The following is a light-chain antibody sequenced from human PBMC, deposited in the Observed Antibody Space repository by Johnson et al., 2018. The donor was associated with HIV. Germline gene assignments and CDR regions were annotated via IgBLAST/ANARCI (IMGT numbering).Light chain of an antibody. CDR3: GTWDSSLGTYV. Sequence: QSVLSQPPSVSAAPGQKVTISCSGSSSNIGNNYVSWYRQLPGTAPKLLIYENNKRPSGIPDRFSGSKSGTSATLDITGLQTGDEADYYCGTWDSSLGTYVFGTGANVTVL. CDR2: ENN. J-gene: IGLJ1*01. V-gene: IGLV1-51*02. CDR1: SSNIGNNY.